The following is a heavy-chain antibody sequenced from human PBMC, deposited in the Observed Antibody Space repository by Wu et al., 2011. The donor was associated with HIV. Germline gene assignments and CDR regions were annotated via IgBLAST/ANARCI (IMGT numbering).Heavy chain of an antibody. CDR2: VNPEDGDT. CDR1: GYTFTDYY. Sequence: VQLVQSGAEVKKPGTAVKVSCKVSGYTFTDYYMHWVRQAPGGGLEWMGLVNPEDGDTLYAEKFQGRVTITADTSTDTAYMELSSLTSEDTAVYYCATMATIFSLSNWGQGTLVTVSS. D-gene: IGHD5-24*01. V-gene: IGHV1-69-2*01. CDR3: ATMATIFSLSN. J-gene: IGHJ4*02.